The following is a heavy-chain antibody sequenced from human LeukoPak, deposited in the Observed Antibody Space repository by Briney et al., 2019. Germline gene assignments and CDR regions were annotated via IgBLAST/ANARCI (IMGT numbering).Heavy chain of an antibody. CDR1: GFTFSSYA. CDR2: ISGSGGST. V-gene: IGHV3-23*01. D-gene: IGHD2-2*02. Sequence: PGGSLRLSCAASGFTFSSYAMSWVRQAPGKGLEWVSAISGSGGSTYYADSVKGRFTISRDNSKNTLYLQMNSLRAEDTAVYYCAKDSSAGYCSSTSCYTFFADAFDIWGQGTMVTVSS. CDR3: AKDSSAGYCSSTSCYTFFADAFDI. J-gene: IGHJ3*02.